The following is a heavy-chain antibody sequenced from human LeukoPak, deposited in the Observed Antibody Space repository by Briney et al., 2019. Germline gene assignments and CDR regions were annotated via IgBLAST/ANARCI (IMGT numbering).Heavy chain of an antibody. CDR3: ARDGYGNNYMDV. Sequence: GGSLRLSCAASGFTFSDYYMSWIRQAPGKGLEWVSYIGSSGSTIYYADSVKGRFTISRDNSKNTLSLQMDNLRAEDTAVYYCARDGYGNNYMDVWGKGTTVTVSS. D-gene: IGHD1/OR15-1a*01. CDR2: IGSSGSTI. V-gene: IGHV3-11*01. CDR1: GFTFSDYY. J-gene: IGHJ6*03.